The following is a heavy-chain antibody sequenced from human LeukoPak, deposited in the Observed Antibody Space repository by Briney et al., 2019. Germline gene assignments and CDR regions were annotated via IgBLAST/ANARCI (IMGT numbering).Heavy chain of an antibody. J-gene: IGHJ4*02. CDR1: GGSISSSY. D-gene: IGHD5-24*01. CDR2: IYYSGST. Sequence: PSETLSLTCAVSGGSISSSYWSWIRQPPGKGLEWIGYIYYSGSTIYNPSLKSRVTISIDTSKNHFSLRLNSVTAADTALYYCVPHSWRDGFDHWGQGTLVTVSS. V-gene: IGHV4-59*12. CDR3: VPHSWRDGFDH.